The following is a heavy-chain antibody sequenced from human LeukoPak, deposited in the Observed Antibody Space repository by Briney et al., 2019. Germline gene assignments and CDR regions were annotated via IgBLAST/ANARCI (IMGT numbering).Heavy chain of an antibody. Sequence: PGGSLRLSCAASGFTFSSYAMSWVRQAPGKGLEWVSAISGNGDNTYYADSVKGRFTISRDNSKNTLYLQMNSLRADDTAVYYCAKHGYSSGWRQVPSDYWGRGTLVTVSS. CDR3: AKHGYSSGWRQVPSDY. CDR2: ISGNGDNT. V-gene: IGHV3-23*01. D-gene: IGHD6-19*01. CDR1: GFTFSSYA. J-gene: IGHJ4*02.